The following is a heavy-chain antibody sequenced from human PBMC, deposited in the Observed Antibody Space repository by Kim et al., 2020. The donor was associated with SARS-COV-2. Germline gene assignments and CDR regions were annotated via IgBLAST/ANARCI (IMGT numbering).Heavy chain of an antibody. Sequence: GGSLRLSCAASGFTFGDSAMHWVRQPPGKGLEWVSGISWNSGSIGNAASVKGRFTISRDNAKTSLFLQMNSLTVEDTALYYCEKDIGGWSAAHVWGQGTLVIVSS. D-gene: IGHD6-13*01. CDR3: EKDIGGWSAAHV. V-gene: IGHV3-9*01. CDR1: GFTFGDSA. J-gene: IGHJ4*02. CDR2: ISWNSGSI.